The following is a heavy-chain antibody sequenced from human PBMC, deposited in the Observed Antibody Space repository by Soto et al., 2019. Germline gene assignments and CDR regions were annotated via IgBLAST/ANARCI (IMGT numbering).Heavy chain of an antibody. V-gene: IGHV1-8*01. D-gene: IGHD1-26*01. Sequence: QVHLMQSGAEVKKPGASVKVSCKTSGYTFSNYDINWVRQAPGQGLEWMGWMNPETGDTGYAQKCQGRVTMPRNTSITTAYMELRSITSEDTAVYFCAREWELGFCFDYWGQGTLVTVSS. CDR2: MNPETGDT. CDR1: GYTFSNYD. CDR3: AREWELGFCFDY. J-gene: IGHJ4*02.